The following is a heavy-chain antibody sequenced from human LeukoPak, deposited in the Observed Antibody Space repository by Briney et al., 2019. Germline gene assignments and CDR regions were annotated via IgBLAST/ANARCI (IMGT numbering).Heavy chain of an antibody. D-gene: IGHD3-3*02. Sequence: GRSLRLSCAASGFTFSSYAMHGVRQAPGKGLEGVAVISYDGSIKYYADAVKGRFTISRDNSKNTLYLQMNSLRAEDTAVYYCARDLGFLEPEDAFDIWGQGTMVTVSS. CDR1: GFTFSSYA. J-gene: IGHJ3*02. V-gene: IGHV3-30*01. CDR3: ARDLGFLEPEDAFDI. CDR2: ISYDGSIK.